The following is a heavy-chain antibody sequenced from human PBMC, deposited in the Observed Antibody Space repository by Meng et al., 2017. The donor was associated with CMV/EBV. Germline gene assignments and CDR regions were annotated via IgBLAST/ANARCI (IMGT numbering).Heavy chain of an antibody. CDR2: IKQDGSEK. Sequence: GEFLMISCAASGFIFSSYWMSGVRPAPGKGLEWVTNIKQDGSEKYYVDSVKGRFTISRDNAKNSLYLQMNSLRAEDTAVYYCAKDVVVPSAFDPWGQGTLVTVSS. J-gene: IGHJ5*02. CDR3: AKDVVVPSAFDP. CDR1: GFIFSSYW. D-gene: IGHD2-2*01. V-gene: IGHV3-7*04.